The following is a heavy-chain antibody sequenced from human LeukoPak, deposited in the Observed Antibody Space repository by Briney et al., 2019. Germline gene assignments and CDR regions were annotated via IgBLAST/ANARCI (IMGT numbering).Heavy chain of an antibody. CDR3: ARRDRSLSISAYYMDV. CDR2: IYHAGIT. J-gene: IGHJ6*03. Sequence: SGTLSLTCSVSGDSISSSYWWTWVRPPPGRGLQWIGEIYHAGITNYKSTLKSRVTISVDKSNNQFSLKLTSVTAADTAIYYCARRDRSLSISAYYMDVWGKGTTVIVSS. V-gene: IGHV4-4*02. D-gene: IGHD6-13*01. CDR1: GDSISSSYW.